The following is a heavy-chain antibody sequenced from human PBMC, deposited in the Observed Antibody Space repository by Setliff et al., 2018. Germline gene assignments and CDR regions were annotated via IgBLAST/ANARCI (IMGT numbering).Heavy chain of an antibody. D-gene: IGHD3-3*01. V-gene: IGHV4-34*01. Sequence: PSETLSLTCAVYGGSFSGYYWSWIRQPPGKGLEWIGSIYYSGSTYYNPSLKSRVTISVDTSKNQFSLKLSSVTAADTAVYYCASWYYDFWSGYYIPGYFDYWGQGTLVTVSS. J-gene: IGHJ4*02. CDR2: IYYSGST. CDR3: ASWYYDFWSGYYIPGYFDY. CDR1: GGSFSGYY.